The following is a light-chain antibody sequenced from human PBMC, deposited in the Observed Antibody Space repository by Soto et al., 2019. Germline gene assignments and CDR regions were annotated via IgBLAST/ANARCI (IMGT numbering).Light chain of an antibody. J-gene: IGLJ1*01. Sequence: QSALTQPASVSGSPGQSITISCTGTNSDVGGYNYVSWYQQHPGKAPELMIYEVSHRPSGVSNRFSGSKSDNTASLTISGLQAEDEADYYCSSYTSISTLYVFGTGTKDTVL. V-gene: IGLV2-14*01. CDR2: EVS. CDR3: SSYTSISTLYV. CDR1: NSDVGGYNY.